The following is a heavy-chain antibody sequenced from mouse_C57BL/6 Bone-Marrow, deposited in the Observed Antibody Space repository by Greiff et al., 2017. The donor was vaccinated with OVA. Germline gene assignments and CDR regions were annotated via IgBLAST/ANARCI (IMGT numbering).Heavy chain of an antibody. Sequence: QVQLQQPGAELVKPGASVKVYCKASGYTFTSYWMHWVKQRPGQGLEWIGRIHPSDSDTNYNQKFKGKATLTVDKSSSTAYMQLSSLTSEDSAVYYGAMGGWLLLHWYFDVWGTGTTVTVSS. V-gene: IGHV1-74*01. D-gene: IGHD2-3*01. CDR3: AMGGWLLLHWYFDV. CDR1: GYTFTSYW. J-gene: IGHJ1*03. CDR2: IHPSDSDT.